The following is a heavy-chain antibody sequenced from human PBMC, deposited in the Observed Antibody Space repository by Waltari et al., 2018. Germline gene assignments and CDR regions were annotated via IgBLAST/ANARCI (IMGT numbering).Heavy chain of an antibody. J-gene: IGHJ6*03. CDR2: KIPRLGRT. V-gene: IGHV1-69*12. CDR1: GGTFGSYA. D-gene: IGHD3-10*01. CDR3: ARGGGRGGSFSFHMDV. Sequence: QVQLVQSGAEVKKPGSSVKVSCKASGGTFGSYAISWVRQAPGQGLEWMGGKIPRLGRTNYPQKFKDRGKITADESTSIAYMELGGLRFEDTAVYFCARGGGRGGSFSFHMDVWGKGTTVTISS.